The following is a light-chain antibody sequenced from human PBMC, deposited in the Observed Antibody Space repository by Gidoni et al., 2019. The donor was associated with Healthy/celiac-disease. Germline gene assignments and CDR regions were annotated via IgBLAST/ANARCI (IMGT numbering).Light chain of an antibody. CDR2: AAS. J-gene: IGKJ4*01. CDR1: QGISSY. Sequence: AIRMTHSPSSFSAYTGDRVPINCRANQGISSYLAWYQQIPGKAPKLLIYAASTLQSGVPSRLRGSGSGTDFTLTISCLQSEDFATYYCQQYYSYPLTFGGGTKVEIK. V-gene: IGKV1-8*01. CDR3: QQYYSYPLT.